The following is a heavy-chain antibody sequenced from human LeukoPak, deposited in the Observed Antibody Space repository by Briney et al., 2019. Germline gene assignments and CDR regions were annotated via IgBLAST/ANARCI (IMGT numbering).Heavy chain of an antibody. D-gene: IGHD2-15*01. V-gene: IGHV4-59*08. CDR3: ERLDPRILAMDV. Sequence: SETLSLTCTVSGGSISSYYWSWIRQPPGKGLEWIGYIYYSGSTNYNPSLKSRFTISVDTSKNQFSLKLSSVTAADTAVYYCERLDPRILAMDVWGQGTTVTVSS. CDR1: GGSISSYY. J-gene: IGHJ6*02. CDR2: IYYSGST.